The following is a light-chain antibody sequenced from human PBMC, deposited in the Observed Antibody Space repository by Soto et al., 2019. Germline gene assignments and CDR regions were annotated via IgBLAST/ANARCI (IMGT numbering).Light chain of an antibody. CDR2: GAA. J-gene: IGKJ2*01. V-gene: IGKV3-15*01. CDR1: QSVSSN. CDR3: QQDKNWPYT. Sequence: EIVMTQSPATLSVSPGERAALSCRASQSVSSNLAWYQQKPGQAPRVLIYGAATRATGTPARFSGSGSGTEFTLTISSLQSEDFAVYYCQQDKNWPYTFGQGTKLEIK.